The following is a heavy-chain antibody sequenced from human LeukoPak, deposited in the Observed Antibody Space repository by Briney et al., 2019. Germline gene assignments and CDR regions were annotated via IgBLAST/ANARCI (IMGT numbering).Heavy chain of an antibody. CDR3: ARDHTKEQRGYNTPSGY. V-gene: IGHV3-7*01. CDR2: IKQDGSEK. CDR1: GFTFSSYW. D-gene: IGHD5-18*01. Sequence: GGSLRLSCAASGFTFSSYWMSWVRQAPGKGLEWVANIKQDGSEKYYVDSVKGRFTISRDNAKNSLYLQMNSLRAEDTAVYYCARDHTKEQRGYNTPSGYWGQGTLVTVSS. J-gene: IGHJ4*02.